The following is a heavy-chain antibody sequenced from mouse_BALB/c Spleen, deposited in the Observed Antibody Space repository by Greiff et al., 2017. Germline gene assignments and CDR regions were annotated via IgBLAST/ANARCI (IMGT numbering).Heavy chain of an antibody. Sequence: EVKVVESGGGLVQPGGSLKLSCAASGFDFSRYWMSWVRQAPGKGLEWIGEINPDSSTINYTPSLKDKFIISRDNAKNTLYLQMSKVRSEDTALYYCAREGGNYGYWGQGTLVTVSA. V-gene: IGHV4-1*02. J-gene: IGHJ3*01. CDR3: AREGGNYGY. CDR1: GFDFSRYW. CDR2: INPDSSTI. D-gene: IGHD2-1*01.